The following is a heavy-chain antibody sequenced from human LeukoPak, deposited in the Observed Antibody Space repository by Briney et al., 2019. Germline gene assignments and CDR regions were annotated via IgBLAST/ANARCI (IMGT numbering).Heavy chain of an antibody. Sequence: GGSLRLSCAASGFTVSSNYMSWVRQAPGKGLEWVSIIYSGGSTYYADSVKGRFTISRDNSKNTLYLQMNSLRAEDTAVYYCARLYSGYDFDYWGQGTLVTVSS. CDR2: IYSGGST. J-gene: IGHJ4*02. V-gene: IGHV3-53*01. CDR3: ARLYSGYDFDY. D-gene: IGHD5-12*01. CDR1: GFTVSSNY.